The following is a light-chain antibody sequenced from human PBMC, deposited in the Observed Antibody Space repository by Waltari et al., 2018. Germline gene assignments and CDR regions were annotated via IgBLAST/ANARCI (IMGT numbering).Light chain of an antibody. CDR1: QSLVHSDGNTY. V-gene: IGKV2-30*02. CDR3: MQGTHRPRT. CDR2: KIS. Sequence: DVVMTQSPLSLPVTVGQPASISCNSSQSLVHSDGNTYLNGLQPRPGQSPRRLIHKISNRAYGVPDRVSGRGSATEFTLRITRVEAEDVGVYYCMQGTHRPRTFGHGTKVEV. J-gene: IGKJ1*01.